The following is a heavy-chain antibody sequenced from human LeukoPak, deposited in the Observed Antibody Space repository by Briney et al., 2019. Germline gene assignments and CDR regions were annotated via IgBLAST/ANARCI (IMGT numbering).Heavy chain of an antibody. CDR3: GRGAPVAGSNNWFDP. D-gene: IGHD6-19*01. CDR2: IIAYNGNT. J-gene: IGHJ5*02. Sequence: GASVKVSCKASGYTFTSYSISWVRQAPGQRLEWMGWIIAYNGNTNYAPKLKGRVPITTKTSTTPAYMELRSLRSDDPAVYCCGRGAPVAGSNNWFDPWGQGTLVTVSS. CDR1: GYTFTSYS. V-gene: IGHV1-18*01.